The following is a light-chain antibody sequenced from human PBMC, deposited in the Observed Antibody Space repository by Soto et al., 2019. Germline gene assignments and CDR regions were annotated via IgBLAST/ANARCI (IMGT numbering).Light chain of an antibody. J-gene: IGKJ4*01. CDR3: QQYNNWPRAT. CDR2: RAS. Sequence: EMVMTQSPATLSLSPGERATLSCRASQNINSNLAWYQQKPGQAPRLFMFRASSRATGVPARFSGSGSGTEFNLTISSLQSEDLAVDYCQQYNNWPRATFGGGTKVE. CDR1: QNINSN. V-gene: IGKV3-15*01.